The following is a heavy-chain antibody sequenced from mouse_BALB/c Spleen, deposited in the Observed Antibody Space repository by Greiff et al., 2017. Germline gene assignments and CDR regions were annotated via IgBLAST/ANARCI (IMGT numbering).Heavy chain of an antibody. CDR3: ARSGRASWFAY. CDR2: ISSGSSTI. Sequence: EVKVEESGGGLVQPGGSRKLSCAASGFTFSSFGMHWVRQAPEKGLEWVAYISSGSSTIYYADTVKGRFTISRDNPKNTLFLQMTSLRSEDTAMYYCARSGRASWFAYWGQGTLVTVSA. CDR1: GFTFSSFG. J-gene: IGHJ3*01. D-gene: IGHD3-1*01. V-gene: IGHV5-17*02.